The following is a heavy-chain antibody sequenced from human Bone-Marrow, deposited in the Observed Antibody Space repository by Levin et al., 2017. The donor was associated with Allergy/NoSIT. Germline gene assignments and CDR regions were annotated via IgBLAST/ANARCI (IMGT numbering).Heavy chain of an antibody. V-gene: IGHV3-21*01. CDR3: ARDYYDSSGYWTYYYGMDV. CDR1: GFTFSSYS. J-gene: IGHJ6*02. CDR2: ISSSSSYI. Sequence: KSGGSLRLSCAASGFTFSSYSMNWVRQAPGKGLEWVSSISSSSSYIYYADSVKGRFTISRDNAKNSLYLQMNSLRAEDTAVYYCARDYYDSSGYWTYYYGMDVWGQGTTVTVSS. D-gene: IGHD3-22*01.